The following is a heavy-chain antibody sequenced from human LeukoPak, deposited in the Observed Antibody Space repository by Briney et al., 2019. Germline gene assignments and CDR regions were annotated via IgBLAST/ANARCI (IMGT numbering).Heavy chain of an antibody. CDR1: GYSISSGYY. Sequence: PSETLSLTCTVSGYSISSGYYWGWIRQPPGKGLEWIGNIYPTGSTYYNPSLKSRVTISVDTSKNQFSLKLSSVTAADTAVYYCARHSGSFYFYYYMDVWGKGTTVTVSS. J-gene: IGHJ6*03. D-gene: IGHD1-26*01. V-gene: IGHV4-38-2*02. CDR3: ARHSGSFYFYYYMDV. CDR2: IYPTGST.